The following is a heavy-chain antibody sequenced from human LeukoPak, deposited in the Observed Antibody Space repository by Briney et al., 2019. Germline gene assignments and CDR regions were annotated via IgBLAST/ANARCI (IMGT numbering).Heavy chain of an antibody. D-gene: IGHD3-3*01. CDR1: GFTFSSYA. Sequence: GGSLRLSCAASGFTFSSYAMSWARQAPGKGLEWVSVIYSGGSTYYADSVKGRFTISRDNSKNTLYLQMNSLRAEDTAVYYCASGSPTYYDFWSGYYNAEYFQHWGQGTLVTVSS. CDR2: IYSGGST. CDR3: ASGSPTYYDFWSGYYNAEYFQH. V-gene: IGHV3-53*01. J-gene: IGHJ1*01.